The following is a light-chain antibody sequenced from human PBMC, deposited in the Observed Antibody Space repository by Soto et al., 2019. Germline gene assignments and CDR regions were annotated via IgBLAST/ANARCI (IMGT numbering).Light chain of an antibody. Sequence: EIVLTQSPGTLSLSPGERATLSCRASQSVSSSYLAWYQQKPGQASRLLIYGASSRATGIPDRFSGSGSGTAFTLTISRLEPEDFAVYYCQQYGSSPWTFGQGTKVEIK. J-gene: IGKJ1*01. CDR1: QSVSSSY. V-gene: IGKV3-20*01. CDR2: GAS. CDR3: QQYGSSPWT.